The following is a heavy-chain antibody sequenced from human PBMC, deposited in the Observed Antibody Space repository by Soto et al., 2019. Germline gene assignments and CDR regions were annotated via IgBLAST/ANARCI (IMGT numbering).Heavy chain of an antibody. CDR2: IIANNGIA. V-gene: IGHV1-18*04. J-gene: IGHJ4*02. Sequence: ASVKVSCKAIGYSFTSHYMHWVRQAPGQGLEWMGRIIANNGIANYAQKLQGRLTMTTDTSTSTAYMELRSLRSDDTAVYYCARDWFGVDYWGQGTLVTVSS. CDR3: ARDWFGVDY. CDR1: GYSFTSHY. D-gene: IGHD3-16*01.